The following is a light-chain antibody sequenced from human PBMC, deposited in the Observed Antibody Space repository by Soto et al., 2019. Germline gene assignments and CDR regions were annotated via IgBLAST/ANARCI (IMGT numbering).Light chain of an antibody. V-gene: IGKV3-11*01. Sequence: EIVLTQSPATLSLSPGEAATLSCRASQSVSTYLAWYQQKPGQAPRLLIYDASNRATGIPARFSGSGSGTDFTLTNSSLEPEDFAVYYCQQGGSFGGGTKVEIK. CDR2: DAS. J-gene: IGKJ4*01. CDR1: QSVSTY. CDR3: QQGGS.